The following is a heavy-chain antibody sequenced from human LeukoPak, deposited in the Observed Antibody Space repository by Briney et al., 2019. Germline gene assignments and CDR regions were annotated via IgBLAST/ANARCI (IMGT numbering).Heavy chain of an antibody. CDR2: IIPIFGTA. D-gene: IGHD6-13*01. J-gene: IGHJ6*03. CDR1: GGTFSSYA. Sequence: GASVKVSCKASGGTFSSYAISWVRQAPGQGLEWMGGIIPIFGTANYAQEFQGRVTITTDESTSTAYMELSSLRSEDTAVYYCARDSYSSSWYGVRYYYYYYMDVWGKGTTVTVSS. V-gene: IGHV1-69*05. CDR3: ARDSYSSSWYGVRYYYYYYMDV.